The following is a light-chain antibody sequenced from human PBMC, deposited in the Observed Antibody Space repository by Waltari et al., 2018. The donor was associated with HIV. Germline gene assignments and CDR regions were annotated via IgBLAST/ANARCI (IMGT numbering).Light chain of an antibody. V-gene: IGLV2-14*01. CDR1: SSDVGGYNY. CDR3: SSYTRTGTVV. Sequence: QSALTPPASVSGSPGQSITLSCTGSSSDVGGYNYVSWYQQHPGKAPKLMIYEVTNRPSGVSYRFSGSKSGNTASLTISGLQVEDEADYYCSSYTRTGTVVFGGGTKLTVL. CDR2: EVT. J-gene: IGLJ2*01.